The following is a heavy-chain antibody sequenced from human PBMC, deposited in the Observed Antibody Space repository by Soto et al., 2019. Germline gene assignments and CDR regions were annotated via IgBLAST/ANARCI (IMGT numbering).Heavy chain of an antibody. Sequence: GGSLRLSCSGSGFTFGDYAVSWLRQAPGKGLEWVGFIRTKTYGGTTEYAASVRGRFTISRDDSKRIAYVQMNSLTTEDTAVYYYAVTPLRSNWPWIGFDYWGQGTLVTVSS. CDR1: GFTFGDYA. CDR2: IRTKTYGGTT. CDR3: AVTPLRSNWPWIGFDY. D-gene: IGHD1-20*01. V-gene: IGHV3-49*03. J-gene: IGHJ4*02.